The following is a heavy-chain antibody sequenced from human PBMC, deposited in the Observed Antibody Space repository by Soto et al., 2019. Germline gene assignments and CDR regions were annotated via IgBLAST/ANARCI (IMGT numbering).Heavy chain of an antibody. V-gene: IGHV4-39*01. CDR2: IYYSGST. J-gene: IGHJ4*02. Sequence: QLRLQESGPGLVKSSETLSLTCTVSGGSVRSSTYYWGWIRQPPGKGLEWIASIYYSGSTHNNPSLKSRVPMSVDTYTNQFSLKLNSVTAADTAVYYCTRPEGGAAADRPLDYWGQGTMVTVSS. D-gene: IGHD6-13*01. CDR3: TRPEGGAAADRPLDY. CDR1: GGSVRSSTYY.